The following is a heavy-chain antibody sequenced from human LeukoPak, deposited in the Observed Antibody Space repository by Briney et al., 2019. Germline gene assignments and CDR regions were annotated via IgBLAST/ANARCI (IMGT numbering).Heavy chain of an antibody. CDR2: IYSGGST. V-gene: IGHV3-53*01. Sequence: GGSLRLSCAASGFTVSSNYMSWVRQAPGKGLEWVSVIYSGGSTYYADSVKGRFTISRNNSKNKLYLQMNSLRAEDTAVYYCARDPVGANGGWFDPWGQGTLVTVSS. CDR3: ARDPVGANGGWFDP. CDR1: GFTVSSNY. J-gene: IGHJ5*02. D-gene: IGHD1-26*01.